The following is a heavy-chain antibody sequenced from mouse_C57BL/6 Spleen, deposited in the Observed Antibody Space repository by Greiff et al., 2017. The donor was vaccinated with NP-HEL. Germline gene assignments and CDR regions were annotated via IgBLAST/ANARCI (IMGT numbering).Heavy chain of an antibody. CDR3: ARDEGYDGYYEGFAY. Sequence: QVQLQQSGAELVKPGASVKISCKASGYAFSSYWMNWVKQRPGKGLEWIGQIYPGDGDTNYNQKFKGKATLTVDTSSSTAYMQLSSLTSEDSAVYYCARDEGYDGYYEGFAYWGQGTLVTVSA. J-gene: IGHJ3*01. V-gene: IGHV1-80*01. CDR1: GYAFSSYW. D-gene: IGHD2-3*01. CDR2: IYPGDGDT.